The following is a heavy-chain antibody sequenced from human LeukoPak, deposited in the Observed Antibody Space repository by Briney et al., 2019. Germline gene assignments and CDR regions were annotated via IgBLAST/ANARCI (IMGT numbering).Heavy chain of an antibody. CDR2: IIPIFGTA. V-gene: IGHV1-69*06. Sequence: ASVKVSCKASGGTFSSYAISWVRQAPGQGLEWMGGIIPIFGTANYAQKFQGRVTITADKSTSTAYMELSSLRSEDTAVYYCASHYAAVTTPPHWFDPWGQGTLVTVSS. J-gene: IGHJ5*02. CDR1: GGTFSSYA. D-gene: IGHD4-17*01. CDR3: ASHYAAVTTPPHWFDP.